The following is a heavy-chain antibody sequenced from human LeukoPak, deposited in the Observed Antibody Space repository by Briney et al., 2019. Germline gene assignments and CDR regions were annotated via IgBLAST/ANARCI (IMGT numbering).Heavy chain of an antibody. CDR2: IKQDGSEK. V-gene: IGHV3-7*04. Sequence: GGSLRLSCAASGFTFSSYWMSWVRQAPGKGLEWVANIKQDGSEKYYVDSVKGRFTISRDNAKNSLYLQMNSLRAEDTAVYYCARANSGSYSFDAFDIWGQGTMVTVSS. CDR1: GFTFSSYW. CDR3: ARANSGSYSFDAFDI. J-gene: IGHJ3*02. D-gene: IGHD1-26*01.